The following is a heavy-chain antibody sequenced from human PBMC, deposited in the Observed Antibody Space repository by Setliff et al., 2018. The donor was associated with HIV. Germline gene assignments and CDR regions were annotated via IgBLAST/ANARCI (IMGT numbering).Heavy chain of an antibody. V-gene: IGHV3-30*07. CDR2: MSYDGNNK. CDR1: GFIFSSYA. CDR3: AKDRLNYYDSSGYPEYFQH. D-gene: IGHD3-22*01. J-gene: IGHJ1*01. Sequence: GGSLRLSCAASGFIFSSYAMHWVRQAPGKGLEWVAVMSYDGNNKYYADSVKGRFTISRDNSKNTLYLQMNSLRAEDTAVYYCAKDRLNYYDSSGYPEYFQHWGQGTLVTVSS.